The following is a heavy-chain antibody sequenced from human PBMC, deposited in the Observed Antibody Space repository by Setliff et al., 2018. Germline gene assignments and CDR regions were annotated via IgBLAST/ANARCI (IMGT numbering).Heavy chain of an antibody. CDR1: GGSISSSSYY. CDR3: ARQRRWFGPQPIDY. V-gene: IGHV4-39*01. J-gene: IGHJ4*02. D-gene: IGHD3-10*01. CDR2: IYYSGST. Sequence: PSETLSLTCTVSGGSISSSSYYWGWIRQPPGKGLEWIGSIYYSGSTYYNPSLKSRITISVDTSKKQFSLKLSSVTATDTAVYYSARQRRWFGPQPIDYWGQGTLVTVSS.